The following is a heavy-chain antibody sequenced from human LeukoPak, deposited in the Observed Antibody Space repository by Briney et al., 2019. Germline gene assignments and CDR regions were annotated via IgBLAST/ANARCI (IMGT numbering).Heavy chain of an antibody. V-gene: IGHV1-18*01. Sequence: GASVKVSCKASGYTFTSDVISWVRQAPGQGLEWMGWISVYNGNTNYAQKLQGRVTMTTDTSTSTAYMELRSLRSDDTAVYYCARDPISYSSGWSEVRYWYFDLWGRGTLVTVSS. CDR2: ISVYNGNT. J-gene: IGHJ2*01. CDR1: GYTFTSDV. D-gene: IGHD6-19*01. CDR3: ARDPISYSSGWSEVRYWYFDL.